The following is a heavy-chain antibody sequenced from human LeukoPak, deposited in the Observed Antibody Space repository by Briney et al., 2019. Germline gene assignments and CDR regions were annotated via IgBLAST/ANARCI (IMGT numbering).Heavy chain of an antibody. Sequence: GGSLRLSCAASGFTFSSYAMHWVCQAPGKGLEWVAVISYDGSNKYYADSVKGRFTISRDNSKHTMYLQMNSLRAEDTAVYYCARDHLWFGEFDSLDIWGQGTMVTVSS. CDR2: ISYDGSNK. J-gene: IGHJ3*02. CDR1: GFTFSSYA. V-gene: IGHV3-30*04. CDR3: ARDHLWFGEFDSLDI. D-gene: IGHD3-10*01.